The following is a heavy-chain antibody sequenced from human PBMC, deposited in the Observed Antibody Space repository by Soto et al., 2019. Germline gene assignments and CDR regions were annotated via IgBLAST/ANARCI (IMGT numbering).Heavy chain of an antibody. CDR3: AKVNYDYVWGSYPYCFDY. CDR1: GFAFYNYA. D-gene: IGHD3-16*02. Sequence: EEQLLESGGGSIQPGGSLRLSCAASGFAFYNYAMAWVRQAPGKGLEWVSGISDSGISIYYTDSVKGRFTISRDNSKNRLYLQMNSLRAEDTAIYYCAKVNYDYVWGSYPYCFDYWGQGTLVTVSS. V-gene: IGHV3-23*01. CDR2: ISDSGISI. J-gene: IGHJ4*02.